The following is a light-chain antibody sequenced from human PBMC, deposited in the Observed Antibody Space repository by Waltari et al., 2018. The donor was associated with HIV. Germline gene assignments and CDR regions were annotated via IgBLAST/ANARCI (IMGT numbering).Light chain of an antibody. Sequence: DIVMTQSPLSLPVTPGEPASISCRSSQSLLHSNGYNYLDWYLQKPGQSPQLLIYSGSNRASGVPDRFSGSGSGTDFTLKISRVEAEDVGVYYCMQALQTPQFTFGPGTKVDIK. J-gene: IGKJ3*01. CDR3: MQALQTPQFT. V-gene: IGKV2-28*01. CDR2: SGS. CDR1: QSLLHSNGYNY.